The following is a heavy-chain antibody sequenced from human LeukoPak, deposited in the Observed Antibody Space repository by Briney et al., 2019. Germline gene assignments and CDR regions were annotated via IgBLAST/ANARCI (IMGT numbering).Heavy chain of an antibody. Sequence: PGGSLRLSCAASGFTFDDYAMHWVRQAPGKGQEWVSLISWDGGSTYYADSVKGRFTISRDNSKNSLYLQMNSLRAEDTALYYCAKVSCGGDCYSPWYYFDHWGQGTLVTVSS. V-gene: IGHV3-43D*04. CDR2: ISWDGGST. D-gene: IGHD2-21*01. CDR1: GFTFDDYA. CDR3: AKVSCGGDCYSPWYYFDH. J-gene: IGHJ4*02.